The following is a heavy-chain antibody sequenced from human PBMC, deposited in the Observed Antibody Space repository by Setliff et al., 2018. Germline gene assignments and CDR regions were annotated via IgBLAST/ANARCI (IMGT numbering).Heavy chain of an antibody. CDR1: GGSISSYS. J-gene: IGHJ4*02. D-gene: IGHD6-6*01. CDR3: VREGVHSRSSTDYRYYMDV. CDR2: ISYSGAT. V-gene: IGHV4-59*12. Sequence: SETLSLTCTVSGGSISSYSWSWIRQPPGKGLQWIGYISYSGATNYNPSLKSRVTISVDTSKNQFSLKINSVTAADTAVYYCVREGVHSRSSTDYRYYMDVWGQGTLVTVSS.